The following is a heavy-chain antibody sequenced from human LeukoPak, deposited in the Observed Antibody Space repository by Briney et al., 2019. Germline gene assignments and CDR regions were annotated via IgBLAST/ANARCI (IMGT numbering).Heavy chain of an antibody. J-gene: IGHJ4*02. V-gene: IGHV4-34*01. D-gene: IGHD3-3*01. Sequence: SETLSLTCAVYGGSFSGYYWSWIRQPPGKGLEWIGEINHSGSTYYNPSLKSRVTISVDTSKNQFSLKLSSVTAADTAVYYCARGGATYYDFWSGYYTPHFDYWGQGTLVTVSS. CDR1: GGSFSGYY. CDR2: INHSGST. CDR3: ARGGATYYDFWSGYYTPHFDY.